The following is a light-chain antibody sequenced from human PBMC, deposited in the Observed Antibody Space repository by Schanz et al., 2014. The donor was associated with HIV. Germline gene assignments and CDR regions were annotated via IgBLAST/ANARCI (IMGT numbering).Light chain of an antibody. J-gene: IGKJ4*01. CDR3: QQANNFPLT. CDR1: QSITTY. CDR2: AAS. Sequence: DIQMTQSPSSLSASVGARVTITCRASQSITTYLNWYQQKPGKAPKLLIYAASSLQSGVPSRFSGSGSGTDFTLTISSLQPEDFATYYCQQANNFPLTFGGGTKVEIK. V-gene: IGKV1-39*01.